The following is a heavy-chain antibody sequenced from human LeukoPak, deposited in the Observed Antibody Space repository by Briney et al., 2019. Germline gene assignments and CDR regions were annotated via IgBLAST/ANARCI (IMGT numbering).Heavy chain of an antibody. J-gene: IGHJ4*02. CDR3: AKLVVVINTDFDY. CDR2: ISSSGSTI. V-gene: IGHV3-48*03. CDR1: GFTFSSYE. D-gene: IGHD3-22*01. Sequence: SGGSLRLSCAASGFTFSSYEMNWVRQAPGKGLEWVSYISSSGSTIYYADSVKGRFTISRDNSKNTLYLQMNSLRAEDTAVYYCAKLVVVINTDFDYWGQGTLVTVSS.